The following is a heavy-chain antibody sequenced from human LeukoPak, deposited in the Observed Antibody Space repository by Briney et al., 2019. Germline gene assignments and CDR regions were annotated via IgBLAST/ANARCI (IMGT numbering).Heavy chain of an antibody. D-gene: IGHD1-26*01. CDR2: ISFDGSNK. V-gene: IGHV3-30*04. CDR3: ARHPGDFTGIVNYYYMDV. CDR1: GFTFNSYT. J-gene: IGHJ6*03. Sequence: GGSLRLSCAASGFTFNSYTIHWVRQAPGKGLEWVAVISFDGSNKYYADSVKGRFTLSRDNSNNTLFLQMNSLRLEDTAVFYCARHPGDFTGIVNYYYMDVWGKGTTVTVSS.